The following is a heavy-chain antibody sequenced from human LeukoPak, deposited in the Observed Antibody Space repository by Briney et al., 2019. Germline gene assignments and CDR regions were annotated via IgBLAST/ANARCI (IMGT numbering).Heavy chain of an antibody. J-gene: IGHJ4*02. Sequence: NPSETLSLTCTVSGGSISSYYWSWIRQPPGKGLEWIGYIYYSGSTNYNPSLKSRVTISVDTSKNQFSLKLSSVTAADTAVYYCARGRRVPAAIRAPTPYYFDYWGQGTLVTVSS. CDR1: GGSISSYY. CDR3: ARGRRVPAAIRAPTPYYFDY. V-gene: IGHV4-59*01. D-gene: IGHD2-2*02. CDR2: IYYSGST.